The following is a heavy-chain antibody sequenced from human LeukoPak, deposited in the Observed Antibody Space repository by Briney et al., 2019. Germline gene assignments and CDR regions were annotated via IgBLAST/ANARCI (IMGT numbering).Heavy chain of an antibody. CDR2: MSYSGRT. V-gene: IGHV4-59*02. J-gene: IGHJ5*02. CDR3: ARSSAWWFDP. D-gene: IGHD3-10*01. Sequence: SETLSLTCTVSGDSVSSYYWSWIRQTPGKGLEWIGYMSYSGRTDYGPSLKSRVTISVDTSKNQFSLKLSSVTAADTAVYYCARSSAWWFDPWGQGTLVTVSS. CDR1: GDSVSSYY.